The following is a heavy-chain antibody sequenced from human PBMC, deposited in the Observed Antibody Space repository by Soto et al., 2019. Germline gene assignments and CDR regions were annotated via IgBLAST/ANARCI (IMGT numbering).Heavy chain of an antibody. Sequence: EVQLLESGGDLVQPGGSLRVSCAASGFMFSSHGMSWVRQAPGKGLEWVSSISSGGDLTYYADSVKGRFTVSRDNLKNTLYLQMDSLRAEDTATYYCAKIGQIGDWFFDYCGQGTLVTVSS. V-gene: IGHV3-23*01. D-gene: IGHD3-9*01. J-gene: IGHJ4*02. CDR2: ISSGGDLT. CDR1: GFMFSSHG. CDR3: AKIGQIGDWFFDY.